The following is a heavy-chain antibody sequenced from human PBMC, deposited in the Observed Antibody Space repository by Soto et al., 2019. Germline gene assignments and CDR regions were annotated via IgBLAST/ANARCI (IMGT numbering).Heavy chain of an antibody. V-gene: IGHV3-48*03. CDR2: ISRSGSTI. CDR3: ARDATVSSSWYTWYFDL. CDR1: GFTFSSYE. J-gene: IGHJ2*01. Sequence: EVQLVASGGGLVQPGGSLRLSCAASGFTFSSYEMNWVRQAPGNGLEWVSYISRSGSTIYYADSVKGRFTISRDNVKKSLYLQMNSLRAEDTAVYYCARDATVSSSWYTWYFDLCGRGTLVTVCS. D-gene: IGHD6-13*01.